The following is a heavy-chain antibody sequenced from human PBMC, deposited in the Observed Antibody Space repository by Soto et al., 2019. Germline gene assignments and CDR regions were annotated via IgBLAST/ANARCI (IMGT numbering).Heavy chain of an antibody. CDR3: AKAFQYRINYFYGMDV. J-gene: IGHJ6*02. CDR2: IWSGGGT. Sequence: GGFLRLSCAASGFNVSNNYMNWVRQAPGKGLEWVSIIWSGGGTYYTDSVKGRFTLSRDDSKNTVYLQMNALRAEDTAVYYCAKAFQYRINYFYGMDVWGQGTTVTVSS. CDR1: GFNVSNNY. D-gene: IGHD5-18*01. V-gene: IGHV3-66*01.